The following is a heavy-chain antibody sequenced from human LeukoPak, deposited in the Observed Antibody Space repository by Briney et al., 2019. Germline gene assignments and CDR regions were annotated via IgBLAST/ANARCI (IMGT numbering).Heavy chain of an antibody. J-gene: IGHJ4*02. CDR1: GFTFSSYS. CDR2: ISSSSSTI. V-gene: IGHV3-48*01. Sequence: GGSLRLSCAASGFTFSSYSMNWVRQAPGKGLEWVSYISSSSSTIYYADSVKGRFTISRDSAKNSLYLQMNSLRAEDTAVYYCARDRLPVTGILRGQGTLVTVSS. D-gene: IGHD4-11*01. CDR3: ARDRLPVTGIL.